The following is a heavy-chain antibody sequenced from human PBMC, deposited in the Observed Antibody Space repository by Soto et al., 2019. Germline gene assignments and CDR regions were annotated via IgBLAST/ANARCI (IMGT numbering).Heavy chain of an antibody. J-gene: IGHJ6*02. CDR3: ARHKSIGWYYGYYYGMDV. Sequence: LETLSLPCPVSGGSLSSGGYFLGWVRQTPGKGLEWIGSIYYSGSTYSNPSLKSRVTISVDTSKNQFSLKLSSVTAADTAVYYCARHKSIGWYYGYYYGMDVWGQGTTVTVSS. D-gene: IGHD6-19*01. CDR2: IYYSGST. V-gene: IGHV4-39*01. CDR1: GGSLSSGGYF.